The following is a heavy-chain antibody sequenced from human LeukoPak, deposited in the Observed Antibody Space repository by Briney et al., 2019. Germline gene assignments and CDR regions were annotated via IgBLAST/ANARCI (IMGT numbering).Heavy chain of an antibody. CDR2: ISWDGSSL. Sequence: GGSLRLSCAASGFTFDDYAMHWVRQGPGRGLEWVSVISWDGSSLGYIDSVKGRFTISRDNSKNSLYLQMNSLRPEDTGLYYCAKDWGGRWRLRFDPWGQGTLVTVSS. J-gene: IGHJ5*02. D-gene: IGHD3-16*01. V-gene: IGHV3-43D*03. CDR1: GFTFDDYA. CDR3: AKDWGGRWRLRFDP.